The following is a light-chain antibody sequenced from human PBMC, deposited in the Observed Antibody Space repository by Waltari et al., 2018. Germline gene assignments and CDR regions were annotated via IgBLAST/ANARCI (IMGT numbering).Light chain of an antibody. CDR2: KAS. V-gene: IGKV1-5*03. J-gene: IGKJ2*01. CDR1: QSISYW. CDR3: QQYDTHPNT. Sequence: DIQMTQSPSPLSASLGDTVTITCRASQSISYWLAWYQQKSGKAPKLLIYKASNLERGVPSRFSASESGTEFTLTITSLQPDDSATYYCQQYDTHPNTFGQGTKLEI.